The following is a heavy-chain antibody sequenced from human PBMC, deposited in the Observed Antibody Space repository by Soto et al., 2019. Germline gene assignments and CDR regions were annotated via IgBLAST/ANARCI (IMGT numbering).Heavy chain of an antibody. Sequence: PGGTLSLYCAASGFTFSSYAMSWVRQAPGKGLEWVSAISGSGGSTYYADSVKGRFTISRDNSKNTLYLQMNSLRAEDTAVYYCAKSLMVYAILACFDPWGQGTLVTVSS. V-gene: IGHV3-23*01. CDR2: ISGSGGST. CDR1: GFTFSSYA. D-gene: IGHD2-8*01. J-gene: IGHJ5*02. CDR3: AKSLMVYAILACFDP.